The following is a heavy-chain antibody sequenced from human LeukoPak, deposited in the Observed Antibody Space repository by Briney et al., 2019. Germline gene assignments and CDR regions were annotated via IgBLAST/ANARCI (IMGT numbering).Heavy chain of an antibody. CDR1: GYRFSSFS. CDR3: ARLGRRTGGLCSGGDCHFLDS. J-gene: IGHJ4*02. Sequence: GESLKISCQGSGYRFSSFSIAWARQMPGKDLEWMGIINPSDSDSTYSPSFQGQVTISADKSSSTAFLQWSRLKASDTAMYFCARLGRRTGGLCSGGDCHFLDSWGQGTLVTVSS. V-gene: IGHV5-51*01. D-gene: IGHD2-15*01. CDR2: INPSDSDS.